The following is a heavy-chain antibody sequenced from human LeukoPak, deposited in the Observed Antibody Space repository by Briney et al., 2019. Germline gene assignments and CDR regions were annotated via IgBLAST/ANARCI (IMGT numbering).Heavy chain of an antibody. D-gene: IGHD3-22*01. CDR1: GGSISGYY. Sequence: PSETLSLTCTVSGGSISGYYWSWIRQSPGKGLEWIGYIYYSGSTNYNPSLKSRVTMSVDTSKNQFSLKLRSVTAADTAVYYCARATYYYDSSGYYIDALDIWGQGTMVTVSS. J-gene: IGHJ3*02. CDR3: ARATYYYDSSGYYIDALDI. V-gene: IGHV4-59*01. CDR2: IYYSGST.